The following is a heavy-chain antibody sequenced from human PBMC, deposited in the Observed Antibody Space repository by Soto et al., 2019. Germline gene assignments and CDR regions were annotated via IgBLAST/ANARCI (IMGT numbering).Heavy chain of an antibody. CDR1: GFTVSSKY. V-gene: IGHV3-66*01. D-gene: IGHD2-15*01. Sequence: EVHLVESGGGLVQPGGSLRLSCAASGFTVSSKYMSWVRQAPGKGLEWVSLIQSGGPTYYADSVKGRFTISRDTYENTLHLQMDSLRAEDTAVYYCAWDDVLCDGGRCYGVPLDGWGKGTTVTVSS. CDR3: AWDDVLCDGGRCYGVPLDG. J-gene: IGHJ6*04. CDR2: IQSGGPT.